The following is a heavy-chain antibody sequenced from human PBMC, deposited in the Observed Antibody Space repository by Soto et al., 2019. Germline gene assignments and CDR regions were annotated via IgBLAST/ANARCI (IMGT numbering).Heavy chain of an antibody. Sequence: QLHESGPGVVKPSETLSLTCTVSGDSINNNDYYWNWIRQTPGKGLEWIGYVYYSGSTYYIPSLMSRLSMSVDTSKNQFSLKLSSVTAADTAIYYCARMSYYCDKWYFDLWGRGTLVTVSS. J-gene: IGHJ2*01. CDR2: VYYSGST. D-gene: IGHD3-22*01. CDR1: GDSINNNDYY. CDR3: ARMSYYCDKWYFDL. V-gene: IGHV4-30-4*01.